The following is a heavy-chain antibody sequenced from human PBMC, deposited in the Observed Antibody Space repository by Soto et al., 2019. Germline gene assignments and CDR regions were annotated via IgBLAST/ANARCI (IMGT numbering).Heavy chain of an antibody. V-gene: IGHV2-5*02. CDR3: ARTYQGIAVAGDDAFDI. CDR2: IYWDDDK. Sequence: QDTLKESGTTLVEPRQTLTLTCTFSGFSLSTSGVGVGWIRQPPGKALEWLALIYWDDDKRYSPSLKSRLTITKDTSKNQLVLTMTNMDPVDTATYYCARTYQGIAVAGDDAFDIWGQGTMVTVSS. J-gene: IGHJ3*02. D-gene: IGHD6-19*01. CDR1: GFSLSTSGVG.